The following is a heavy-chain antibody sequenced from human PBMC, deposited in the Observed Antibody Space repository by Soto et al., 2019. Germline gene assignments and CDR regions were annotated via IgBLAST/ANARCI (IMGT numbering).Heavy chain of an antibody. CDR1: GYTFTSYG. D-gene: IGHD5-12*01. CDR3: ARDGSLWLHMRYGMDV. CDR2: ISAYNGNT. J-gene: IGHJ6*02. Sequence: QVQLVQSGAEVKKPGASVKVSCKASGYTFTSYGISWVRPAPGQGLEWMGWISAYNGNTNYAQKLQGRVTMTTDTSTSTAYMELRSHSSDDTAVYYCARDGSLWLHMRYGMDVWGQGTTVTVSS. V-gene: IGHV1-18*01.